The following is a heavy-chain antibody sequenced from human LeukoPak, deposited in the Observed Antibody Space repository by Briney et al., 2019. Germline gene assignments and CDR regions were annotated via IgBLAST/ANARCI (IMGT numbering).Heavy chain of an antibody. Sequence: SETLSLTRTVSGASISGHYWSWIRQPPGKGLEWIGHIYYNGGTDYNPSLESRVTISVDTSKNQFSLKLSSVTAADTAVYYCARGGDWKHWFDPWGQGSRVTISS. CDR1: GASISGHY. D-gene: IGHD2-21*02. V-gene: IGHV4-59*11. CDR2: IYYNGGT. CDR3: ARGGDWKHWFDP. J-gene: IGHJ5*02.